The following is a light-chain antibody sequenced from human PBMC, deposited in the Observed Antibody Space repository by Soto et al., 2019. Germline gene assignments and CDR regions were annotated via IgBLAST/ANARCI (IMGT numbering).Light chain of an antibody. V-gene: IGKV3-20*01. Sequence: EVVLTQSPATLSLSPGEGVTLSCRASQGIGDTLAWYQHKPGQTPRLLIYDASSRATGIPDRFSGGGSGTDFTLTISRLEPEDFAVYYCQQFSSYPLTFGGGTKVDIK. CDR3: QQFSSYPLT. J-gene: IGKJ4*01. CDR2: DAS. CDR1: QGIGDT.